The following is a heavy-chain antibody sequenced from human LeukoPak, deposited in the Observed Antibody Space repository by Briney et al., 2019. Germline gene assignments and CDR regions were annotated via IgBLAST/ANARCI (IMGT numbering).Heavy chain of an antibody. Sequence: PGGSLRLSCAASGFTFSSYGMHWVRQAPGKGLEWVALISYDGRNKYYADSVKGRFTVSRDNSKNTLYLQMNSLRAVDTAEYYCSRGGSYYYFDFWGQGTLVTVSS. CDR1: GFTFSSYG. CDR3: SRGGSYYYFDF. D-gene: IGHD1-26*01. J-gene: IGHJ4*02. CDR2: ISYDGRNK. V-gene: IGHV3-30*03.